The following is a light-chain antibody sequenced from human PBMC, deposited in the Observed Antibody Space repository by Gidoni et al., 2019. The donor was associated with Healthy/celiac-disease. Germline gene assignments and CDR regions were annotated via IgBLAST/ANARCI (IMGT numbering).Light chain of an antibody. Sequence: DIQMTQSPSSLSASVGDRATITCQASQDISNYLNWYQQKPGKAPKLLIYDASNLETGVPSRFSGRGSGTDFTFTISSLQPEDIATYYCQQYDNLPLTFGGGTKVEIK. J-gene: IGKJ4*01. CDR2: DAS. V-gene: IGKV1-33*01. CDR1: QDISNY. CDR3: QQYDNLPLT.